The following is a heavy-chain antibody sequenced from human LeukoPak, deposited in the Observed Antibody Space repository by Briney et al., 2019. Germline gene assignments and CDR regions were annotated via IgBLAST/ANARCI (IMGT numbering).Heavy chain of an antibody. CDR1: GFTFSDYY. Sequence: GGSLRLSCAASGFTFSDYYMSWIRQAPGKGLEWVSYISSSGSTIYYADSVKGRFTISGDNAKNSLYLQMNSLRAEDTAVYYCARDTQWLVEGYYYYGMDVWGQGTTVTVSS. J-gene: IGHJ6*02. D-gene: IGHD6-19*01. V-gene: IGHV3-11*01. CDR2: ISSSGSTI. CDR3: ARDTQWLVEGYYYYGMDV.